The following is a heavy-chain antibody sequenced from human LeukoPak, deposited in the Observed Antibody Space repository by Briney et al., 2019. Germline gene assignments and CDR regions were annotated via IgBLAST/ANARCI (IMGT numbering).Heavy chain of an antibody. CDR3: ARNPYGAGNYFEY. CDR1: GYSFSSHY. D-gene: IGHD3-10*01. J-gene: IGHJ4*02. CDR2: IDPSGGNT. V-gene: IGHV1-46*01. Sequence: XSVKVSCKASGYSFSSHYMQWVRQAPGQGLEWMGAIDPSGGNTYYAQRFQGRVTMTRDTSTATVYMELSSLRSEDTAVYFCARNPYGAGNYFEYWGQGALVTVSS.